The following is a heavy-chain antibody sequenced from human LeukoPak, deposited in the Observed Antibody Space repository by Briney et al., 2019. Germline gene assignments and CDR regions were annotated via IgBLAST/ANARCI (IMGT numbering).Heavy chain of an antibody. D-gene: IGHD3-22*01. Sequence: GGSLRLSCAASGFTFSNAWMSWVRQAPGKGLEWVSYISSSGSTIYYADSVKGRFTISRDNAKNSLYLQMNSLRAEDTAVYYCARGPDYYDSSGYYWAHDAFDIWGQGTMVTVSS. J-gene: IGHJ3*02. V-gene: IGHV3-11*04. CDR1: GFTFSNAW. CDR3: ARGPDYYDSSGYYWAHDAFDI. CDR2: ISSSGSTI.